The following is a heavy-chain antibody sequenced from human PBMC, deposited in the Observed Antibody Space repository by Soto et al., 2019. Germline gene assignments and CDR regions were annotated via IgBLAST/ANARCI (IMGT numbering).Heavy chain of an antibody. Sequence: ASVKVSCKASGYTFTGYYMHWVRQAPGQGLEWMGWINPNSGGTNYAQKFQGWVTMTRDTSISTAYMELSRLRSDDTAVYYCARGKTVYYSGRYPTHHYFDDWGQGTLVTVSS. D-gene: IGHD1-26*01. CDR2: INPNSGGT. CDR1: GYTFTGYY. V-gene: IGHV1-2*04. CDR3: ARGKTVYYSGRYPTHHYFDD. J-gene: IGHJ4*02.